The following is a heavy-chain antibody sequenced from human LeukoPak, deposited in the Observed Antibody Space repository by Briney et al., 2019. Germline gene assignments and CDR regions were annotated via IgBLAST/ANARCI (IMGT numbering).Heavy chain of an antibody. CDR3: ARGGYYDFWSGYYPYYYYYYMDV. J-gene: IGHJ6*03. CDR2: MNPNSGNT. CDR1: GCTFTSYD. Sequence: GASVKVSCKASGCTFTSYDINWVRQATGQGLEWMGWMNPNSGNTGYAQKFQGRVTMTRNTSISTAYMELSSLRSEDTAVYYCARGGYYDFWSGYYPYYYYYYMDVWGKGTTVTVSS. D-gene: IGHD3-3*01. V-gene: IGHV1-8*01.